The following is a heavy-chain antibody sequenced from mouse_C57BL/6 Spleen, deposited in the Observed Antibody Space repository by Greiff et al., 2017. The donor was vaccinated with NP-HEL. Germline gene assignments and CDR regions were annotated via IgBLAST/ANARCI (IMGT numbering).Heavy chain of an antibody. CDR3: ATLTGLDY. D-gene: IGHD4-1*01. V-gene: IGHV1-69*01. CDR2: IDPSDSYT. J-gene: IGHJ2*01. Sequence: QLQQPGAELVMPGASVKLSCKASGYTFTSYWMHWVKQRPGQGLEWIGEIDPSDSYTNYNQKFKGKSTLTVDKSSSTAYMQLSSLTSEDSAVYYCATLTGLDYWGQGTTLTVSS. CDR1: GYTFTSYW.